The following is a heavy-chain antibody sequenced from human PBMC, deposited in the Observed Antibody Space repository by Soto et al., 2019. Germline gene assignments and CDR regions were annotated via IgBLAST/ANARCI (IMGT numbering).Heavy chain of an antibody. V-gene: IGHV1-69*12. CDR2: IIPIFGTA. CDR3: ASDNDPQWVRGWFDP. CDR1: GGTFSSYA. J-gene: IGHJ5*02. D-gene: IGHD3-10*01. Sequence: QVQLVQSGAEVKKPGSSVKVSCKASGGTFSSYAISWVRQAPGQGLEWMGGIIPIFGTANYAQKFQGRVTITADESSSTAYMDLSSLRSEDTAVYYCASDNDPQWVRGWFDPWGQGTLVTVSS.